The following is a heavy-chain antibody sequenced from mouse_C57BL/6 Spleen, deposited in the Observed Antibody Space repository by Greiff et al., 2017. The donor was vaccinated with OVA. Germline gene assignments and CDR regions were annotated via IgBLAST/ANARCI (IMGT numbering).Heavy chain of an antibody. CDR1: GYTFTDHT. V-gene: IGHV1-78*01. J-gene: IGHJ1*03. Sequence: VKLQESDAELVKPGASVKISCKVSGYTFTDHTIHWMKQRPEQGLEWIGYIYPRDGSTKYNEKFKGKATLTADKSSSTAYMQLNSLTSEDSAVYFCARSPYYGSRGWYFDVWGTGTTVTVSS. CDR2: IYPRDGST. D-gene: IGHD1-1*01. CDR3: ARSPYYGSRGWYFDV.